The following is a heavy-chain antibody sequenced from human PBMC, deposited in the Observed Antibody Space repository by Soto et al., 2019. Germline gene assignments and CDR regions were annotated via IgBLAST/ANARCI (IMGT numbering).Heavy chain of an antibody. D-gene: IGHD1-26*01. CDR3: ARALNNGIVGASPFDYCGMDV. CDR2: ISSSSSYI. CDR1: GFTFSSYS. V-gene: IGHV3-21*06. Sequence: EVQLVESGGGLVKPGGSLRLSCAASGFTFSSYSMNWVRQAPGKGLEWVSSISSSSSYIYYADSVKGRFTISRDNAKNSRNLQMNSRRAEDTAVYYCARALNNGIVGASPFDYCGMDVWGQGTTVTVSS. J-gene: IGHJ6*02.